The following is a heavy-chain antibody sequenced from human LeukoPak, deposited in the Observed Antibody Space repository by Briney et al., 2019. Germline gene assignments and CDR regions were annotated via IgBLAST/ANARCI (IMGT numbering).Heavy chain of an antibody. CDR1: GFTFSGYA. D-gene: IGHD1-26*01. CDR2: ISGSGGST. Sequence: GGSLRLSCAASGFTFSGYAMSWVRQAPGKGLEWVSAISGSGGSTYYADSVKGRFTISRDNSKNTLYLQMNSLRAEDTAVYYCASNLTPRIVGATGAYYMDVWGKGTTVTVSS. V-gene: IGHV3-23*01. J-gene: IGHJ6*03. CDR3: ASNLTPRIVGATGAYYMDV.